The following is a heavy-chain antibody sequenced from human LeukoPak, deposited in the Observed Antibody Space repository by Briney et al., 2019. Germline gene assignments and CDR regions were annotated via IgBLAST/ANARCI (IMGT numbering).Heavy chain of an antibody. CDR2: MNPNSGNT. V-gene: IGHV1-8*01. D-gene: IGHD1-26*01. CDR3: ARPPRIVGATKDY. Sequence: ASVKVSCKASGYTFTSYDINWVRQATGQGLEWMGWMNPNSGNTGYAQKFQGRVTMTRNTSISTAYMELSRLRSDDTAVYYCARPPRIVGATKDYWGQGTLVTVSS. CDR1: GYTFTSYD. J-gene: IGHJ4*02.